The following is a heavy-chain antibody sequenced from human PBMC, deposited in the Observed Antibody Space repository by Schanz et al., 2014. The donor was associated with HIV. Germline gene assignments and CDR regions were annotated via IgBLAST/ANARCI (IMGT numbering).Heavy chain of an antibody. CDR2: ISSSSDFS. J-gene: IGHJ4*02. CDR3: ARGDPYYFDN. CDR1: GFSFSSHT. Sequence: EVQLVESGGGLVKPGGSLRLSCTASGFSFSSHTMNWVRQAPGKGLEWVSSISSSSDFSYYASSVRGRFSISRDNAKNSLFLQMTSLGDDDTAVYYCARGDPYYFDNWGQGILVSVSS. V-gene: IGHV3-21*02.